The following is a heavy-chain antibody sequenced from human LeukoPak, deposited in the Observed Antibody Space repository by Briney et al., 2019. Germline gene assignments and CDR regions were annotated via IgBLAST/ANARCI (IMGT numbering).Heavy chain of an antibody. J-gene: IGHJ4*02. V-gene: IGHV5-51*01. D-gene: IGHD3-22*01. CDR2: IYPGDSDT. Sequence: GESLKISCKTSGYSFTSYWIGWVRQMPGKGLEWMGIIYPGDSDTRYSPSFQGQVTISADKSISTAYLQWSSLKASDTAMYYCVRTYDRSGHYYPDYWGQGTLVTVSS. CDR3: VRTYDRSGHYYPDY. CDR1: GYSFTSYW.